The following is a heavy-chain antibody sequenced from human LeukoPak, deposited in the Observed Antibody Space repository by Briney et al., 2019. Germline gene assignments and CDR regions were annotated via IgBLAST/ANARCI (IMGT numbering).Heavy chain of an antibody. D-gene: IGHD2-8*01. CDR1: GYSISRGYY. Sequence: SETLSLACAVSGYSISRGYYWGWIRQPPGKGLEWIGTIYHSGSTYYNPSLESRVTISVDTSKNQFSLKLNSVAAADTAVYYCARKLYYGDYFDYWGQGALVTVSS. J-gene: IGHJ4*02. CDR3: ARKLYYGDYFDY. V-gene: IGHV4-38-2*01. CDR2: IYHSGST.